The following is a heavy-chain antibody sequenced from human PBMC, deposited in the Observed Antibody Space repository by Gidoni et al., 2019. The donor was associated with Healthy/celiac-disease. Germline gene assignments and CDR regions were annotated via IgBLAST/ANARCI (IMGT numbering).Heavy chain of an antibody. Sequence: QVQLQQWGAGLLKPSETLSLTCAVYGGSFSGYYWSWIRQPPGKGLEWIGEINHSGSTNYNPSLKSRVTISVDTSKNQFSLKLSSVTAADTAVYYCARGHVAYFDYWDQGTLVTVSS. CDR2: INHSGST. CDR3: ARGHVAYFDY. J-gene: IGHJ4*02. V-gene: IGHV4-34*01. CDR1: GGSFSGYY. D-gene: IGHD5-12*01.